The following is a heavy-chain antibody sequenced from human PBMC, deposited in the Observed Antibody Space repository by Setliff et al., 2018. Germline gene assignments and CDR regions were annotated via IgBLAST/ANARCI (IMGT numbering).Heavy chain of an antibody. CDR1: GFTFSNYA. CDR3: ATKAVAGT. CDR2: INRNGGRI. V-gene: IGHV3-20*04. D-gene: IGHD6-19*01. J-gene: IGHJ4*02. Sequence: GGSLRLSCATSGFTFSNYAMTWVRQAPGKGLEWVSDINRNGGRIGYADPVKGRFTISRDNAKNSLYLQMNSLRAEDTAVYYCATKAVAGTGGQGTLVTVSS.